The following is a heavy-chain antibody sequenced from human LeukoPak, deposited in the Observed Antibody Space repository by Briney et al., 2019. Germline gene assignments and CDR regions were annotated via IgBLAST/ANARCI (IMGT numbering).Heavy chain of an antibody. Sequence: PGGSLRLTCAASGFTFNRYNMNWVGRAPGKGLEWVSGIGWNSNNIYYADSVKGRFTISRDNVKTSLYLQMNSLRHDDMALYYCVKDHAVGPTSGSAFDVWGQGTMVTVSS. J-gene: IGHJ3*01. D-gene: IGHD3-10*01. CDR3: VKDHAVGPTSGSAFDV. CDR2: IGWNSNNI. V-gene: IGHV3-9*03. CDR1: GFTFNRYN.